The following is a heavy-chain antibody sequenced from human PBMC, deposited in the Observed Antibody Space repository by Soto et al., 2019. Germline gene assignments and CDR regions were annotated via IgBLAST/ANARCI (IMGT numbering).Heavy chain of an antibody. V-gene: IGHV3-30-3*01. Sequence: QVQLVESGGGVVQPGRSLRLSCAASGFTFSNYAMHWVRQAPGKGLEWVAVISYDGSNKYYADSVKGRFTISRDNSKNTVYLQMSILTPADTAAYYCARKMSHSTSPYFVYGGEGNLVSVS. CDR2: ISYDGSNK. CDR3: ARKMSHSTSPYFVY. CDR1: GFTFSNYA. J-gene: IGHJ4*02. D-gene: IGHD1-26*01.